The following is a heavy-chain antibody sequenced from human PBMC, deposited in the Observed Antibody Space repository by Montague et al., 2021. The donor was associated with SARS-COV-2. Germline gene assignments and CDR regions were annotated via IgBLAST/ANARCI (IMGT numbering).Heavy chain of an antibody. CDR2: IYYSGST. CDR1: GGSISSSSYY. V-gene: IGHV4-39*07. D-gene: IGHD3-22*01. J-gene: IGHJ4*02. CDR3: ARGWFSPMIVMVIRGPFDY. Sequence: SETLSLTCTVSGGSISSSSYYWGWIRQPPGKGLEWIGSIYYSGSTYYNPSLKSRVTISVDTSKNQFSLKLSSVTAADTAVYYCARGWFSPMIVMVIRGPFDYWGQGTLVTVSS.